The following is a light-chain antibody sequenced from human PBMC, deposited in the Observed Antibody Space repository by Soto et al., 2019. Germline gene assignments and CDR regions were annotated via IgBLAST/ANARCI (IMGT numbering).Light chain of an antibody. CDR2: DAS. CDR3: QQYNSYSGGLT. V-gene: IGKV1-5*01. CDR1: QSISSW. J-gene: IGKJ4*01. Sequence: DIQMTQSPSTLSASVGDRVTIXXXASQSISSWLAWYQQKPGKAPKFLIYDASNLESGVPSRFSGSGSGTEFTLTISSLQPDDFATYYCQQYNSYSGGLTFGGGTKVEIK.